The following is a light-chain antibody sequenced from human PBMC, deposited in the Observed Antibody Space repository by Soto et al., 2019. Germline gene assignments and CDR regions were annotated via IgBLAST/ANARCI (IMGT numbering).Light chain of an antibody. CDR3: QQYNNWLGT. J-gene: IGKJ1*01. CDR1: QRVSSN. Sequence: IVMTQSPATLSVSPGERATLSCRASQRVSSNLAWYQQKPGQAPRLLIYGASTRATGIPARFSGSGSGTEFTLTISSLQSEDFAVYYCQQYNNWLGTFGQGTRVDIK. CDR2: GAS. V-gene: IGKV3-15*01.